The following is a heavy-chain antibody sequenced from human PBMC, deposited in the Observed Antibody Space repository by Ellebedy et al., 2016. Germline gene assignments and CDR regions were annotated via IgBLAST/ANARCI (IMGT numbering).Heavy chain of an antibody. V-gene: IGHV3-23*01. J-gene: IGHJ4*02. CDR3: AKVGLRDTTS. CDR2: ITGSGGSA. D-gene: IGHD3-10*01. Sequence: GGSLRLXXAASGFTFSDYVMSWVRQAPGKGLDWVAAITGSGGSAYYADSVKGRLTISRDNSHSTVYLQMSGLRAEDTAVYYCAKVGLRDTTSWGQGTLVTVSS. CDR1: GFTFSDYV.